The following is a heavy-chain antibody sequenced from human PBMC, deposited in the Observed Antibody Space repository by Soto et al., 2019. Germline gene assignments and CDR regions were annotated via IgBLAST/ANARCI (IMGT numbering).Heavy chain of an antibody. CDR2: ISAYNGNT. Sequence: ASVKVSCKASGYTFTSYGISWVRQAPGQGLEWMGWISAYNGNTNYAQKLQGRVTMTTDTSTSTAYMELRSLRSDDTAVYYCARGQAQITIFGVVIHNFDYWGQGTLVTVSS. CDR3: ARGQAQITIFGVVIHNFDY. CDR1: GYTFTSYG. J-gene: IGHJ4*02. D-gene: IGHD3-3*01. V-gene: IGHV1-18*01.